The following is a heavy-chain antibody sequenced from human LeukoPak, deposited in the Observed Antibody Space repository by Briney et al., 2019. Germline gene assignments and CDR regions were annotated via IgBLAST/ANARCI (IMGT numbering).Heavy chain of an antibody. CDR1: GFTFSSYW. CDR3: ARGGDGYYI. J-gene: IGHJ3*02. CDR2: INPDGSST. D-gene: IGHD5-24*01. V-gene: IGHV3-74*01. Sequence: PGGSLRLSCAASGFTFSSYWMHWVRQTPGKGLVWVSRINPDGSSTSYADSVKGRFPISRDNAKNTLYLQMNSLRAEDTAVYYCARGGDGYYIWGQGTMVTVSS.